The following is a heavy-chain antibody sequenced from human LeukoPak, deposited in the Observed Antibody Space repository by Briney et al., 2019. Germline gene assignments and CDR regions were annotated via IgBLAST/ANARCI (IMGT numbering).Heavy chain of an antibody. CDR3: ARDKGHFDVDY. D-gene: IGHD3-9*01. J-gene: IGHJ4*02. V-gene: IGHV4-39*07. CDR1: GGSISSSGYY. Sequence: SETLSLTCTVSGGSISSSGYYWGWIRQPPGKCLEWIGSIDFSGNTYYIPSLMSRLTISADTAKNQFSLKLSSVTAADTAVYYCARDKGHFDVDYWGQGTLVTVSS. CDR2: IDFSGNT.